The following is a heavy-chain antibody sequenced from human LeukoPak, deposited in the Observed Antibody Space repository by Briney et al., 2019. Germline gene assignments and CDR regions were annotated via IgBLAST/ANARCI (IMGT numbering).Heavy chain of an antibody. CDR3: IRGTVGAPGNDY. J-gene: IGHJ4*02. CDR2: ISDSGGST. CDR1: GFTSSTYA. V-gene: IGHV3-23*01. D-gene: IGHD1-26*01. Sequence: GGSLRLSCAASGFTSSTYAMSWVRQAPGKGPQWVSGISDSGGSTYYADSVKGRFTISRDTSKNTLYLQMNSLRAEGTAVYYCIRGTVGAPGNDYWGQGTLVTVSS.